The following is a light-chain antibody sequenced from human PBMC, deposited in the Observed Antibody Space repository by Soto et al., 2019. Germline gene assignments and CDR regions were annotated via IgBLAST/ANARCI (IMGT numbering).Light chain of an antibody. Sequence: EFVLTQSPCTLSLSPGERATLSCRASQSVSSSFLAWYQQKTGQAHRILIYGASTRATGIPDRFSGSGSGTDFTLTISRLEPEDFSVYYCQQYGSSPPLTFGGGTKVEIK. CDR1: QSVSSSF. J-gene: IGKJ4*01. CDR3: QQYGSSPPLT. V-gene: IGKV3-20*01. CDR2: GAS.